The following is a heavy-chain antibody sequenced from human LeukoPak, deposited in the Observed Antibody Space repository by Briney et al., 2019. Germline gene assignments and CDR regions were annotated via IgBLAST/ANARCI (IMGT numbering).Heavy chain of an antibody. V-gene: IGHV3-66*01. CDR1: GFTVISNY. CDR2: IYTGGST. J-gene: IGHJ4*02. Sequence: GGSLRLSCAASGFTVISNYMSWVRQAPGKGLEWVSLIYTGGSTYYADSVKGRFIISRDNSKNTVYLQMNSLRAEDTALYYCARDRGGLELAFDYWGQGTLVTVSS. CDR3: ARDRGGLELAFDY. D-gene: IGHD1-7*01.